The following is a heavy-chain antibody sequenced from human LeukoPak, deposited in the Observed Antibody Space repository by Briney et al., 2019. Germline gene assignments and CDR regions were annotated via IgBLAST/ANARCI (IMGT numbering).Heavy chain of an antibody. CDR1: GCSFATYW. J-gene: IGHJ4*02. CDR2: IYPDDSDT. D-gene: IGHD2-2*01. Sequence: GESLKISCKVSGCSFATYWIGWVRQMPGKGLEGMGLIYPDDSDTRYSPSFQGQVTISADKSISTAYLQWSSLKASDTAMYYCATPYPREYCSSTTCYFNYWGQGTLVTVSS. CDR3: ATPYPREYCSSTTCYFNY. V-gene: IGHV5-51*01.